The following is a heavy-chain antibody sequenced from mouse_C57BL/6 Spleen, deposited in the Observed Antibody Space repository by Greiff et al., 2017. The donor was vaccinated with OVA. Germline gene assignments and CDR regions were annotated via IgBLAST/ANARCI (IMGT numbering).Heavy chain of an antibody. CDR2: ISDGGSYT. CDR1: GFTFSSYA. D-gene: IGHD4-1*01. CDR3: ARDDWAGRNYFDY. V-gene: IGHV5-4*01. Sequence: EVKLMESGGGLVKHGGSLKLSCAASGFTFSSYAMSWVRQTPEKRLEWVATISDGGSYTYYPDNVKGRFTISRDNAKNNLYLQMSHLKSEDTAMYYCARDDWAGRNYFDYWGQGTTLTVSS. J-gene: IGHJ2*01.